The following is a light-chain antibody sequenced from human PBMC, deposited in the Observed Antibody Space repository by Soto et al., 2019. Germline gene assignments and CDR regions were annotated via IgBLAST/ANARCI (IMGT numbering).Light chain of an antibody. CDR2: AAS. Sequence: DIQMTQSPSSLSASVGDRVTITCRASRTISSYLNWYQQKPGKAPNLLIYAASNLQGGVPSRFSGSGSGTDFTLTISSLHSEDFATYYCQQTYSTPGTFGQGTKVGIK. CDR3: QQTYSTPGT. V-gene: IGKV1-39*01. CDR1: RTISSY. J-gene: IGKJ1*01.